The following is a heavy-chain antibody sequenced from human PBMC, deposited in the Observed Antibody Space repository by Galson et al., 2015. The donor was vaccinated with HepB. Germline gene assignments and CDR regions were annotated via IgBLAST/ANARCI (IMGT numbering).Heavy chain of an antibody. J-gene: IGHJ5*02. Sequence: SVKVSCKASGGTFSSYAISWVRQAPGQGLEWMGGIIPIFGTANYAQKFQGRVTLTADDSTSTAYMELSSLRSEDTAVYYCARVRQHDSSGNWFDPWCQGTLVTVSS. CDR2: IIPIFGTA. CDR1: GGTFSSYA. CDR3: ARVRQHDSSGNWFDP. V-gene: IGHV1-69*13. D-gene: IGHD3-22*01.